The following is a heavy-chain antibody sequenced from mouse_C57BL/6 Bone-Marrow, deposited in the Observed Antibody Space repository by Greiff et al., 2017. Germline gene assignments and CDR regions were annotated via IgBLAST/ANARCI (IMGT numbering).Heavy chain of an antibody. V-gene: IGHV5-4*03. CDR3: ARALLRVGDY. CDR2: ISDGGSYT. J-gene: IGHJ2*01. D-gene: IGHD1-1*01. CDR1: GFTFSSYA. Sequence: EVNLVESGGGLVKPGGSLKLSCAASGFTFSSYAMSWVRQTPEKRLEWVATISDGGSYTYYPDNVKGRFTISRDNAKNNLYLQMSHLKSEDTAMYYCARALLRVGDYWGQGTTLTVSS.